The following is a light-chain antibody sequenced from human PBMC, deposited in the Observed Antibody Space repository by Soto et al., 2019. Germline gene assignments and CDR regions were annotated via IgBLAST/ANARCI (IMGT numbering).Light chain of an antibody. J-gene: IGLJ1*01. CDR2: DVS. V-gene: IGLV2-14*01. CDR3: SSYTSSSTLGV. Sequence: SALTQPASGSGSPGQSITISCTGTSSDVGGYNYVSWYQQHPGKAPKLMIYDVSNRPSGVSNHFSGSKSGNTASLTISGLQAEDEADYYCSSYTSSSTLGVFGTGTKVTVL. CDR1: SSDVGGYNY.